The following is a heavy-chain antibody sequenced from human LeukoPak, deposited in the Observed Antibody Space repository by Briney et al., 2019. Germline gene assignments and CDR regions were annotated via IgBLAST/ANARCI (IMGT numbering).Heavy chain of an antibody. CDR3: ARWANCGGVCYWFQH. V-gene: IGHV4-59*08. D-gene: IGHD2-21*02. J-gene: IGHJ1*01. CDR2: IYYSENT. Sequence: SETLSLTCTDSGGSISGYYWSWIRQPPGKGLEWVGHIYYSENTNYNNPSLKSRVTTSVDMSKNQFSLKLRSVTAADTAVYYCARWANCGGVCYWFQHWGQGTLVTVSS. CDR1: GGSISGYY.